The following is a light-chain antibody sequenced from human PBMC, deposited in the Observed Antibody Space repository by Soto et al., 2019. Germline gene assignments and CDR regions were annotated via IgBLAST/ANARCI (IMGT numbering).Light chain of an antibody. CDR3: QQRSYWVT. J-gene: IGKJ4*01. Sequence: EVVLTQSPATLSLSPGERATLSCRASQSVKNYLAWYQQKPGQAPRLLIYETSNRATGIPARFSGSGSETDFTLTISSLEPEALAIYCCQQRSYWVTFGGGTKVEIK. CDR1: QSVKNY. CDR2: ETS. V-gene: IGKV3-11*01.